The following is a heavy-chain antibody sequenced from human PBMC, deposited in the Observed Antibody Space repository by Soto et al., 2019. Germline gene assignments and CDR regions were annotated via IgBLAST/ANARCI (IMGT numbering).Heavy chain of an antibody. D-gene: IGHD6-6*01. Sequence: SETLSLTCTVSGGSISSYYWSWIRQPAGKGLEWIGRIYTSVSTNSTPSPKSRVTMSVDTSKNQFSLKLSSVTAADTAVYYCARVNLYSSSSPLFVYWGQETRVTVSS. CDR3: ARVNLYSSSSPLFVY. CDR1: GGSISSYY. CDR2: IYTSVST. V-gene: IGHV4-4*07. J-gene: IGHJ4*02.